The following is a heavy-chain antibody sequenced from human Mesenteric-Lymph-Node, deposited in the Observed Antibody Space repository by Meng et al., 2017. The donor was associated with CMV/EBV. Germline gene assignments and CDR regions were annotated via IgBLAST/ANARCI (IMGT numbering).Heavy chain of an antibody. D-gene: IGHD2-2*01. V-gene: IGHV3-74*01. CDR1: FTFSSSV. J-gene: IGHJ5*02. CDR3: TRDFAFPGVPTANWFDP. CDR2: INSEGTNT. Sequence: FTFSSSVMSWVRQAPGKGLEWVSRINSEGTNTIYADSVRGRFTVSRDNAKNTVYLQMSSLRAEDTAVYYCTRDFAFPGVPTANWFDPWGLGTLVTVSS.